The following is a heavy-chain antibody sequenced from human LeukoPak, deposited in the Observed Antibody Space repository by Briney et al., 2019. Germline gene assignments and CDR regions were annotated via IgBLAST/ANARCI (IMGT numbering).Heavy chain of an antibody. CDR3: ARVHDSSSWSFDY. V-gene: IGHV3-11*01. Sequence: GGSLRLSCAASGFTFSSYAMSWIRQAPGKGLEWVSYISSSGSTIYYADSVKGRFTISRDNAKNSLYLQMNSLRAEDTAVYYCARVHDSSSWSFDYWGQGTLVTVSS. CDR2: ISSSGSTI. J-gene: IGHJ4*02. D-gene: IGHD6-13*01. CDR1: GFTFSSYA.